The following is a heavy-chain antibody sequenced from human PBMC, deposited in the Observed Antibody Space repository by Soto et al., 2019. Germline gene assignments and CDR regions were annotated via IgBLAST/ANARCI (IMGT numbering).Heavy chain of an antibody. CDR3: ARVAVTTYYGMDV. Sequence: GSVEVSCKASGYTFTGYDMHWVLQAPGQGLEWMGWINPNSGGTNYAQKFQGWVTMTRDTSISTAYMELSRLRSDDTAVYYCARVAVTTYYGMDVWGQGTTVTVSS. CDR1: GYTFTGYD. J-gene: IGHJ6*02. CDR2: INPNSGGT. D-gene: IGHD4-4*01. V-gene: IGHV1-2*04.